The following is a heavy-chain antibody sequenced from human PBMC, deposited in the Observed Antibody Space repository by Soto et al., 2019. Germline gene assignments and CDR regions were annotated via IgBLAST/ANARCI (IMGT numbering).Heavy chain of an antibody. V-gene: IGHV3-30*18. J-gene: IGHJ4*02. CDR3: AKDGAPRYCSRSSCHPAGAY. CDR2: ISYDGSHK. CDR1: GFTFSNYG. Sequence: QVQLVESGGGVVQPGRSLRLSCAGSGFTFSNYGLHWVRQAPGKGLEWVAVISYDGSHKYYADSVKGRFTISRDNSNNMLYLQMASLMAEDTVVYYCAKDGAPRYCSRSSCHPAGAYWGQGTLVTVSS. D-gene: IGHD2-15*01.